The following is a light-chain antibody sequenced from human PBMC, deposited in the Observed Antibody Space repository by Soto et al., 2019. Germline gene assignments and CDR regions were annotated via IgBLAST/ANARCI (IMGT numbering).Light chain of an antibody. Sequence: EIMLKQSPATLSLTPGERATLSCRASQSVSSSYLAWYQQKPGQAPRLLIYGASSRATGIPDRFSGSGSGTDFTLTIIRLEPEDFAVYYCQQYGSSPQTFGQGTKV. J-gene: IGKJ1*01. CDR3: QQYGSSPQT. V-gene: IGKV3-20*01. CDR1: QSVSSSY. CDR2: GAS.